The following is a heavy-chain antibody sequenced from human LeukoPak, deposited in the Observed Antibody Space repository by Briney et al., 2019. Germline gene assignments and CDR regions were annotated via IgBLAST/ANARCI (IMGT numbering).Heavy chain of an antibody. Sequence: PGGSLRLSCAASGFTFRNHWMSWVRQAPGKGLEWVASIRPDGSVDYYMDSVKGRFTISRDNAGNSLYLQMNGLRAEDTAVYYCARLMGSVTTYDYWGQGTLVTVSS. J-gene: IGHJ4*02. V-gene: IGHV3-7*01. CDR1: GFTFRNHW. D-gene: IGHD4-11*01. CDR2: IRPDGSVD. CDR3: ARLMGSVTTYDY.